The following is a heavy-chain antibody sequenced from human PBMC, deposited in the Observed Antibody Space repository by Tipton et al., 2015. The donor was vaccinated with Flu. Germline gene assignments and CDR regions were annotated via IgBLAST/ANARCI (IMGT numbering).Heavy chain of an antibody. CDR1: GFSISSGYY. J-gene: IGHJ5*02. Sequence: LRLSCTVSGFSISSGYYWAWIRQLPGKGLEWIASIYHSGNSYFNPSLQSRVTIAVDVSKNQFSLKLSSVTAADTAVYYCARYGSTSYNVWFGPWGQGTLITVSS. V-gene: IGHV4-38-2*02. D-gene: IGHD3-10*01. CDR3: ARYGSTSYNVWFGP. CDR2: IYHSGNS.